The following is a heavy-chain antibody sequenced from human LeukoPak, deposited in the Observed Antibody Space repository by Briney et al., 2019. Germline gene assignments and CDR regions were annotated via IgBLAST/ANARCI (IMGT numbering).Heavy chain of an antibody. J-gene: IGHJ6*02. D-gene: IGHD2-15*01. Sequence: GGSLRLSCAASGFTFSSYAMHWVRQAPGKGLEWVAVISYDGSNKYYADSVKGRFTISRDNSKNTLYLQMNSLRAEDTAVYYCATGHCSGGSCLGPLLYYGMDVWGQGTTVTVSS. CDR1: GFTFSSYA. CDR2: ISYDGSNK. CDR3: ATGHCSGGSCLGPLLYYGMDV. V-gene: IGHV3-30-3*01.